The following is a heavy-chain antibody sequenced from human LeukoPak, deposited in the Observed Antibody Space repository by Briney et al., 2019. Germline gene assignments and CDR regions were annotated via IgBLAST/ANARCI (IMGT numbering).Heavy chain of an antibody. V-gene: IGHV3-30*03. D-gene: IGHD3-16*02. CDR1: GFTFSSYG. Sequence: GGSLRLSCAASGFTFSSYGMHWVRQAPGKGLEWVAVISYDGSNKDYADSVKGRFTISRDNSKNTLYLQMNSLRAEDTAVYYCARDRAVKYFDYWGQGTLVTVSS. CDR3: ARDRAVKYFDY. CDR2: ISYDGSNK. J-gene: IGHJ4*02.